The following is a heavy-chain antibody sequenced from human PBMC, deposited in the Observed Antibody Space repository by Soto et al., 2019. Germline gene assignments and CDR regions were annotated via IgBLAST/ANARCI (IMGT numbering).Heavy chain of an antibody. CDR3: ARDRLEWLLRTTNYYYYYGMDV. J-gene: IGHJ6*02. CDR2: IWYDGSNK. CDR1: GFTFSSYG. V-gene: IGHV3-33*01. D-gene: IGHD3-3*01. Sequence: PGGSLRLSCAASGFTFSSYGMHWVRQAPGKGLEWVAVIWYDGSNKYYADSVKGRFTISRDNSKNTLYLQMNSLRAEDTAVYYCARDRLEWLLRTTNYYYYYGMDVWGQGTTVTVSS.